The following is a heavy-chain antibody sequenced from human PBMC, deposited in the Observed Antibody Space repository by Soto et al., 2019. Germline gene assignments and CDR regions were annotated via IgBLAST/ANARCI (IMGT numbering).Heavy chain of an antibody. CDR2: IYYNGST. D-gene: IGHD3-10*01. CDR3: ARGLFSETSYSGGWYYFDN. Sequence: PSETLSLTCAVSGASISSGTFYWGWIRQPPGKGLESIGNIYYNGSTYYNPSLKSRVTISLLSSSDRFSLELSSVTAADTAVYYCARGLFSETSYSGGWYYFDNWSQGTLVTVSS. V-gene: IGHV4-39*01. J-gene: IGHJ4*02. CDR1: GASISSGTFY.